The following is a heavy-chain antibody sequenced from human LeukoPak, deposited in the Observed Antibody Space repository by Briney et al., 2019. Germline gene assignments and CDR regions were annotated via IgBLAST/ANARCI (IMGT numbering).Heavy chain of an antibody. CDR3: AKAEDPGSLEWLFADPGTSFDY. CDR2: IRYDGSNK. J-gene: IGHJ4*02. V-gene: IGHV3-30*02. Sequence: GGSLRLSCAASGFTFSSYGMHWVRQAPGKGLEWVAFIRYDGSNKYYADSVKGRFTISRDNSKNTLYLQMNSLRAEDTAVYYCAKAEDPGSLEWLFADPGTSFDYWGQGTLVTVSS. CDR1: GFTFSSYG. D-gene: IGHD3-3*01.